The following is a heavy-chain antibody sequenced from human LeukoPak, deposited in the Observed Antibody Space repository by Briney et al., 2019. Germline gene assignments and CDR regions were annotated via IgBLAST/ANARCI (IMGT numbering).Heavy chain of an antibody. CDR2: IYHSGNT. J-gene: IGHJ4*02. D-gene: IGHD5-12*01. V-gene: IGHV4-4*02. CDR1: GGSISCSNW. Sequence: PSETLSLTCAVSGGSISCSNWWNWVRQPPGKRLEWIGEIYHSGNTHYKPSLRSRLTISVDKSKNQFSLTLSSVTAADTAVYYCATSVAKKFDYWGQGTLVTVSS. CDR3: ATSVAKKFDY.